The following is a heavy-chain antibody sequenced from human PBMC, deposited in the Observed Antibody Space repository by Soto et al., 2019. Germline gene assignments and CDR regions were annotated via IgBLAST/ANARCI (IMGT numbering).Heavy chain of an antibody. CDR3: ARDAGFITAINYYDSSGDYYYYGMEV. CDR1: GYTFTSYG. CDR2: ISAYNGNT. J-gene: IGHJ6*04. Sequence: GASVKVSCKASGYTFTSYGISWVRQAPGQGLEWMGWISAYNGNTNYAQKLQGRVTMTTDTSTSTAYMELRRLRSDDTAVYYCARDAGFITAINYYDSSGDYYYYGMEVLGKGITVAVS. V-gene: IGHV1-18*04. D-gene: IGHD3-22*01.